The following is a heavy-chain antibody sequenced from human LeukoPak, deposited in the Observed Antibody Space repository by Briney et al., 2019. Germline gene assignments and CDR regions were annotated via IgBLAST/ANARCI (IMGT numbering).Heavy chain of an antibody. D-gene: IGHD3-22*01. CDR1: GFTFSSYG. CDR3: ARSDVVLRSDAFDI. J-gene: IGHJ3*02. Sequence: GGSLRLSCAASGFTFSSYGMSWVRQTPGKGLEWVSAISGSGGSTYYADSVKGRFTISRDNSKNTLFLQMNSLRVEDTAVYYCARSDVVLRSDAFDIWGQGTMVTVSS. V-gene: IGHV3-23*01. CDR2: ISGSGGST.